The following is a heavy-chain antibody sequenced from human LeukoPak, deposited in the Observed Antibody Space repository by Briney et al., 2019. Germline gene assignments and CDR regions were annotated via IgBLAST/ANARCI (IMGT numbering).Heavy chain of an antibody. CDR3: ARGELRLDAFDI. J-gene: IGHJ3*02. V-gene: IGHV1-46*01. Sequence: VSVKVSCKASGYTFTSYYMHWVRQAPGQGLEWMGIINPSGGSTSYAQKFQGRVTMTRDTSTSTVYMELSGLRSEDTAVYYCARGELRLDAFDIWGQGTMVTVSS. CDR1: GYTFTSYY. CDR2: INPSGGST. D-gene: IGHD1-7*01.